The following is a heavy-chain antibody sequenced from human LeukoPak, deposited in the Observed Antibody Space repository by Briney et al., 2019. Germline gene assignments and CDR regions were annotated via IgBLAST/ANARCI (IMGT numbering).Heavy chain of an antibody. Sequence: GGSLRLSCATSGFTFSSYWMHWVRQVPGRGLVWVSRINSDGSITDYADSVKGRFTIARDTAQNTLHLQMNSLRAEDTAVYYCAKDSLVTYYYDSSGPGWFDPWGQGTLVTVSS. CDR1: GFTFSSYW. J-gene: IGHJ5*02. CDR2: INSDGSIT. V-gene: IGHV3-74*01. D-gene: IGHD3-22*01. CDR3: AKDSLVTYYYDSSGPGWFDP.